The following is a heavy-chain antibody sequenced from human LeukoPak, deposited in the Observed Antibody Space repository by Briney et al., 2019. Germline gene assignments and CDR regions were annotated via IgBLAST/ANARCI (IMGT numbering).Heavy chain of an antibody. D-gene: IGHD6-6*01. V-gene: IGHV4-61*02. CDR3: ARWSGSGTARNYYYYMDV. CDR1: GGSVRRGNYY. Sequence: SETLSLTCTVSGGSVRRGNYYWTWIRQPAGSGLEWIGRIYTSGTTDYNPSLRTRVTISVDASRNQFSLNLSSVTAADTAVYYCARWSGSGTARNYYYYMDVWGEGTTVTVSS. J-gene: IGHJ6*03. CDR2: IYTSGTT.